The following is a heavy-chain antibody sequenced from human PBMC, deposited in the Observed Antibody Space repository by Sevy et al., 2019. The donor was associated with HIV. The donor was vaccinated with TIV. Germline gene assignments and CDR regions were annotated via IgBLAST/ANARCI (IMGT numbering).Heavy chain of an antibody. Sequence: GGSLRLSCSASGFTFSSYAMHWVRQAPGKGLEYVSAISSNGGSTYYADSVKGRFTISRDNSKNTLYLQMSSLRAEDTAVYYCVKDRAGYSGYGNDAFDIWGQRTMVTVSS. J-gene: IGHJ3*02. V-gene: IGHV3-64D*06. D-gene: IGHD5-12*01. CDR1: GFTFSSYA. CDR3: VKDRAGYSGYGNDAFDI. CDR2: ISSNGGST.